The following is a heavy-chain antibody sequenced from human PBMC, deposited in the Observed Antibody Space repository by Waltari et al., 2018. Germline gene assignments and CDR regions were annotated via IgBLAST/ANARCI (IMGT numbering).Heavy chain of an antibody. D-gene: IGHD3-3*01. Sequence: QVQLVQSGAEVKKPGASVKVSCKASGYTFSDYGISWVRQAPGQGLEWMGWISGNHGNTNHAQKFQGRLIMTEDTSATTVYMELTYLTSDDTAVYYCARERHRLMEEGYLMALDPWGQGTLVTVSS. CDR1: GYTFSDYG. CDR3: ARERHRLMEEGYLMALDP. J-gene: IGHJ5*02. CDR2: ISGNHGNT. V-gene: IGHV1-18*01.